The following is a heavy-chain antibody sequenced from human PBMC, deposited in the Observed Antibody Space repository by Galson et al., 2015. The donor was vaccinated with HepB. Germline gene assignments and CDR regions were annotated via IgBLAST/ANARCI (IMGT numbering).Heavy chain of an antibody. Sequence: SLRLSCAASGVTFSNYGFHWVRQAPGKGLEWVTVISYDGGNKHYADSVKGRFTISRDNSKNMVYLQMNSLRAEDTALYYCAKDPYLYHALAGNMASFDYWGQGTLVTVSS. V-gene: IGHV3-30*18. D-gene: IGHD6-19*01. CDR2: ISYDGGNK. J-gene: IGHJ4*02. CDR3: AKDPYLYHALAGNMASFDY. CDR1: GVTFSNYG.